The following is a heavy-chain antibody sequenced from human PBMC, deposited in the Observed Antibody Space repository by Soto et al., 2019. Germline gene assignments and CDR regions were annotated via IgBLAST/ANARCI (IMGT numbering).Heavy chain of an antibody. CDR2: INPHSGGT. D-gene: IGHD2-2*01. Sequence: QVQLVQSGAEVKKPGASVKVSCKTSGYTFTGYYIYWVRQAPGQGLEWMGWINPHSGGTDSSQKFQGRVTMTRDTSISTADMQLSRLRSDDTAVYYCAGTSCSSTTCPTTYWGQGTLVTVSS. J-gene: IGHJ4*02. CDR1: GYTFTGYY. CDR3: AGTSCSSTTCPTTY. V-gene: IGHV1-2*02.